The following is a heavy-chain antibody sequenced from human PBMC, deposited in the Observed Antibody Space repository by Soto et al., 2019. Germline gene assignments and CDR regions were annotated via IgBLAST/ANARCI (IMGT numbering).Heavy chain of an antibody. V-gene: IGHV1-3*01. CDR3: ARAPVGVVVDYYFDY. Sequence: GASVKVSCKASGYTFTSYAMHWVRQAPGQRLEWMGWINAGNGNTKYSQKLQGRVTMTTDTSTSTAYMELRSLRSDDTAVYYCARAPVGVVVDYYFDYWGQGTLVTVSS. J-gene: IGHJ4*02. CDR1: GYTFTSYA. CDR2: INAGNGNT. D-gene: IGHD3-22*01.